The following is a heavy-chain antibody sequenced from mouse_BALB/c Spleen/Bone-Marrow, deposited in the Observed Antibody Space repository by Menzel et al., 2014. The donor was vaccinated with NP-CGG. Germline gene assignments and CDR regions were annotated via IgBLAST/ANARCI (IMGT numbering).Heavy chain of an antibody. CDR2: IYPVNVNT. J-gene: IGHJ3*01. D-gene: IGHD1-1*01. CDR3: ARSRDYGSSSWLAY. V-gene: IGHV1S56*01. Sequence: VQGVESGPELVKPGASVRISCKASGYIFTSYYIHWVKQRPGQGLGWIGWIYPVNVNTKYNEKFKGKATLTADKSSSTAYMQLSSLTSEDSAVYFCARSRDYGSSSWLAYWGQGTLVTVSA. CDR1: GYIFTSYY.